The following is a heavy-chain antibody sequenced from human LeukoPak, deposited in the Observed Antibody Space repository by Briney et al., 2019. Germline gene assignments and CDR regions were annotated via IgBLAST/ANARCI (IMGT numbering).Heavy chain of an antibody. J-gene: IGHJ4*02. D-gene: IGHD3-22*01. CDR2: IRYDGSNK. V-gene: IGHV3-30*02. CDR1: GFTFSSYG. Sequence: GGSLRLSCAASGFTFSSYGMHWVRQAPGKGLEWVAFIRYDGSNKYYADSVKGRFTISRDNSKNTLYLQMNSLRAEDTAVYYCARYDSSGLVFDYWGQGTLVTVSS. CDR3: ARYDSSGLVFDY.